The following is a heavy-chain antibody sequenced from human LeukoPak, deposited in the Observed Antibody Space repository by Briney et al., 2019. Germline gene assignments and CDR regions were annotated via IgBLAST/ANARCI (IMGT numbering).Heavy chain of an antibody. Sequence: GGSLRLSCAASGFTFSSYAMSWVRQAPGKGLEWVAVISYDGSNKYYADSVKGRFTISRGNSKNTLYLQMNSLRAEDTAVYYCAKDMRIAAAGFDYWGQGTLVTVSS. D-gene: IGHD6-13*01. V-gene: IGHV3-30*18. CDR1: GFTFSSYA. CDR3: AKDMRIAAAGFDY. J-gene: IGHJ4*02. CDR2: ISYDGSNK.